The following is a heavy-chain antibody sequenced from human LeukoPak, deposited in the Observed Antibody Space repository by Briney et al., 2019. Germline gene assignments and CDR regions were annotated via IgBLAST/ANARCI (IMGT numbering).Heavy chain of an antibody. J-gene: IGHJ5*02. CDR3: ARRYPYDILTGYKYNWFDP. CDR1: GGSISSSSYY. Sequence: PSETLSLTCTVSGGSISSSSYYWGWIRQPPGKGLEWIGSTYYSGSTYYNPSLKSRVNISVDTSKNQFSLKLSAVTAADTAVYYCARRYPYDILTGYKYNWFDPWGQGTLVTVSS. CDR2: TYYSGST. D-gene: IGHD3-9*01. V-gene: IGHV4-39*07.